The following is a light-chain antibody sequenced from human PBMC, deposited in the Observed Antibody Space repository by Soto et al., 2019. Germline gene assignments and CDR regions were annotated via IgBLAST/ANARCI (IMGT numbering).Light chain of an antibody. V-gene: IGKV3-11*01. CDR3: QQPSKWPPA. J-gene: IGKJ5*01. CDR1: QRVRNY. Sequence: IVMTQPPAPLSVSPRGTATLSGCASQRVRNYLAWYQQKPGQAPRLLIHGASNRATGIPARFSGSGSGTDFTLTISSLEPEDFAVYYCQQPSKWPPAVAQGARPDIK. CDR2: GAS.